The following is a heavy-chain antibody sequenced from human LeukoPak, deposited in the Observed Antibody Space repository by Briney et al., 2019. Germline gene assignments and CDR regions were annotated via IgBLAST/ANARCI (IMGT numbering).Heavy chain of an antibody. CDR2: IDGSSGST. V-gene: IGHV3-23*01. CDR3: AKGSGASRPYYFDY. CDR1: GFAFSSYV. Sequence: GGSLRLSCAASGFAFSSYVMSWVRQAPGKGLEWVSAIDGSSGSTHYADSVKGRFTISRDNSKNTLYLQMNSLRAEDTAVYYCAKGSGASRPYYFDYWGQGTLVTVSS. J-gene: IGHJ4*02. D-gene: IGHD2-15*01.